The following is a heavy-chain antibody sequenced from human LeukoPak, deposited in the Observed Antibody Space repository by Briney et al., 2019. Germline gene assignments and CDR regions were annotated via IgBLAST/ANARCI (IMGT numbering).Heavy chain of an antibody. CDR2: INMGTGNP. J-gene: IGHJ1*01. Sequence: ASVKVSCKASGYSFTAYAMNWLRRAPGQRLEWMGWINMGTGNPTYAQGFTGRFVFSLDTSVSTAYLQINNLKAEDTAVYYCVRDNVVGGATTFGLWGQGALVTVSA. D-gene: IGHD4-11*01. V-gene: IGHV7-4-1*02. CDR1: GYSFTAYA. CDR3: VRDNVVGGATTFGL.